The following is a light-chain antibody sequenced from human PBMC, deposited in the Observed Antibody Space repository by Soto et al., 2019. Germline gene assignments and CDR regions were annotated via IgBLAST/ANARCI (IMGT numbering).Light chain of an antibody. Sequence: EIVLTQSPATLSLSPGERATLSCRASQSVSSYLAWYKQKPGQAPRLLIYDASNRATGIPARFSGSGSGTDFTLTISSLEPEDFAVYYCQQRSNYRITFGQGTRLEIK. V-gene: IGKV3-11*01. J-gene: IGKJ5*01. CDR2: DAS. CDR3: QQRSNYRIT. CDR1: QSVSSY.